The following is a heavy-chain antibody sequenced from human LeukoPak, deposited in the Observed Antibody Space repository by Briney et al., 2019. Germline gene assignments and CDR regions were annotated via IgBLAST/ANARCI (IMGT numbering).Heavy chain of an antibody. D-gene: IGHD4-17*01. J-gene: IGHJ4*02. CDR1: RFTFNYAW. V-gene: IGHV3-15*01. Sequence: KAGGSLRLSCAASRFTFNYAWMSWVRQAPGKGPEWVGRIKRKSDGGATDYAAPVKGRFIISTDDSTNTLYLQMNSLKTEDTAFYYCAADTTATTDGAFDYWGQGTLVTVSS. CDR3: AADTTATTDGAFDY. CDR2: IKRKSDGGAT.